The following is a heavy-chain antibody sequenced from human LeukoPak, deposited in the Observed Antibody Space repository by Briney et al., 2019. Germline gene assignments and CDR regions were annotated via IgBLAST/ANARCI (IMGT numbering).Heavy chain of an antibody. Sequence: ASVKVSCKASGYSFSDYYVHWVRQAPGQGLEWMGWINPYSGGRNYAQKFEGRVTMTRDTSISTAYMELSRLRSDDTAVYYCARDAWAAANTGWFDPWGQGTLVTVSS. J-gene: IGHJ5*02. CDR3: ARDAWAAANTGWFDP. D-gene: IGHD6-13*01. V-gene: IGHV1-2*02. CDR1: GYSFSDYY. CDR2: INPYSGGR.